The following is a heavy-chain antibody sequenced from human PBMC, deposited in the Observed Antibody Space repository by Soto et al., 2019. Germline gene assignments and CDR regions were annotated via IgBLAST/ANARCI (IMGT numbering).Heavy chain of an antibody. D-gene: IGHD3-10*01. J-gene: IGHJ6*02. V-gene: IGHV3-48*02. CDR1: GFTFSSYS. Sequence: GGSLRLSCAASGFTFSSYSMNWGRQAPGKGLEWVSYISSSSSTIYYADSVKGRFTISRDNAKNSLYLQMNSLRDEDTAVYYCARDSFPYGSGKTAGYYYYYGMDVWGQGTTVTVSS. CDR3: ARDSFPYGSGKTAGYYYYYGMDV. CDR2: ISSSSSTI.